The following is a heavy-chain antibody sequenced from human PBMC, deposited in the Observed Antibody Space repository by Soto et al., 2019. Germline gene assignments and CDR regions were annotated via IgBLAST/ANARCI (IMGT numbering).Heavy chain of an antibody. CDR3: AKLRYFDWSSYNWFEY. CDR1: GFTFSSYA. Sequence: PGGSLRLSCAASGFTFSSYAMTWVSQAPGKGLEWVSGISGSGATTSYADSVKGRFTVSRDNSKNTLYLQMNSLRVEDTAVYYCAKLRYFDWSSYNWFEYWGQGTPVTVSS. V-gene: IGHV3-23*01. D-gene: IGHD3-9*01. J-gene: IGHJ5*01. CDR2: ISGSGATT.